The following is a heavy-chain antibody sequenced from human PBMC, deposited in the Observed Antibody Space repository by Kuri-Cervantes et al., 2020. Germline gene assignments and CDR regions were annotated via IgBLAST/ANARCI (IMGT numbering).Heavy chain of an antibody. Sequence: SETLSLTCTVSGGSISSYYWSWIRQPPGKGLEWIGYIYYSGSTNYNPSLKSRVTISVDTSKSQFSLKLSSVTAADTAVYYCARVQASYYYYYYMDVWGKGTTVTVSS. V-gene: IGHV4-59*01. J-gene: IGHJ6*03. CDR1: GGSISSYY. CDR3: ARVQASYYYYYYMDV. CDR2: IYYSGST. D-gene: IGHD4-11*01.